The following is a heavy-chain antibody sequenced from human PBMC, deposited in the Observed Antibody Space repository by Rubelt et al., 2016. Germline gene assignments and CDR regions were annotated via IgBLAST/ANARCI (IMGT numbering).Heavy chain of an antibody. D-gene: IGHD1-1*01. CDR1: GGSISSGGYY. V-gene: IGHV4-31*03. CDR3: ARHVLERRRDRLYYFDY. J-gene: IGHJ4*02. Sequence: QLQLQESGPGLVKPSQTLSLTCTVSGGSISSGGYYWSWIRQHPGKGLEWIGYIYYSGSTYYNPSLKSRVTLSVDTSKNQCPRRLSSVTAADTAVYYCARHVLERRRDRLYYFDYWGQGTLVTVSS. CDR2: IYYSGST.